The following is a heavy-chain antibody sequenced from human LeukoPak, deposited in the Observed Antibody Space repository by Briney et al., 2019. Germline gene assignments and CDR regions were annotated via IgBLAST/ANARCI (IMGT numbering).Heavy chain of an antibody. D-gene: IGHD3-22*01. CDR2: INPNSGGT. Sequence: ASVKVSCKASGYTFTGYYMHWVRRAPGQGLEWMGWINPNSGGTNYAQKFQGRVTMTRDTSISTAYMELSRLRSDDTAVYYCARVNYYDSSGYYGSAFDIWGQGTMVTVSS. V-gene: IGHV1-2*02. J-gene: IGHJ3*02. CDR1: GYTFTGYY. CDR3: ARVNYYDSSGYYGSAFDI.